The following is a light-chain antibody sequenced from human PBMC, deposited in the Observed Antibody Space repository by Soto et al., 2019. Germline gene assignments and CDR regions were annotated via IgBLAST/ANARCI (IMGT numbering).Light chain of an antibody. V-gene: IGLV2-14*01. Sequence: QSALALPASVSGSPGQSITISCTGTSSDVGGYNYVSWYQQHPGKAPKLMIYEVTNRPSGVSNRFSGSKSGNTASLTISGLQAEDEADYYCSSYTSRSTLVFGTGTKVTV. CDR1: SSDVGGYNY. CDR2: EVT. CDR3: SSYTSRSTLV. J-gene: IGLJ1*01.